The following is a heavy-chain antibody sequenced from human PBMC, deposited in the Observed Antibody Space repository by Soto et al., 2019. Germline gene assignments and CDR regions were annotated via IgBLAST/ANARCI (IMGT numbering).Heavy chain of an antibody. D-gene: IGHD1-1*01. CDR2: IYYSGST. CDR1: GGSISSYY. V-gene: IGHV4-59*01. CDR3: ARVKGYKYKTDY. J-gene: IGHJ4*02. Sequence: QVQLQESGPGLVKPSETLSLTCTVSGGSISSYYWSWIRQPPGKGLEWIGYIYYSGSTNYNPSLKSRVTISVDTSKNQFALKLSAVTAADTAVYYCARVKGYKYKTDYWGQGTLVTVSS.